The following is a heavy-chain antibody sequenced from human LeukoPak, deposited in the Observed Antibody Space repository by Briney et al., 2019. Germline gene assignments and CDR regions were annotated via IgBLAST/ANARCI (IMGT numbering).Heavy chain of an antibody. CDR1: GGSTSSYY. CDR2: IYYSGST. D-gene: IGHD3-16*01. V-gene: IGHV4-59*01. J-gene: IGHJ4*02. Sequence: SETLSLTFTVSGGSTSSYYWSWIRQPPGKGLEWIGYIYYSGSTNYNPSLKSRVTMSIDTSKNQFSLRLSSVTAADTAVYYCARGGGPPSNFDYWGQGTLVTVSS. CDR3: ARGGGPPSNFDY.